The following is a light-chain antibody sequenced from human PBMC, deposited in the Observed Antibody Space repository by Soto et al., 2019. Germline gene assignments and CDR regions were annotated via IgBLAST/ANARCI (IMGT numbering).Light chain of an antibody. V-gene: IGLV2-14*01. CDR2: DVS. CDR1: SSDVGGYNY. J-gene: IGLJ2*01. Sequence: QSVLTQPASVSGSPGQSITISCTGTSSDVGGYNYVSWYQQHPGKAPKLMIYDVSNRPSGVSNRFSGSKSGNTASLTISGLQAEDAADYYCSSYTSSITLVVFGGGTKLTVL. CDR3: SSYTSSITLVV.